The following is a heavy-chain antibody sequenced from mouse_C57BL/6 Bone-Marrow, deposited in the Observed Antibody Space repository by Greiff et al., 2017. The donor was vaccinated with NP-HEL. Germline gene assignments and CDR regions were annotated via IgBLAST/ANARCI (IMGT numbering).Heavy chain of an antibody. V-gene: IGHV8-8*01. CDR3: ARMGYYYGSVFDY. Sequence: QVTLKECGPGILQPSQTLSLTCSFSGFSLSTFGMGVGWIRQPSGKGLEWLAHIWWDDDKYYNPALKSRLTISKDTSKHQVFLKIANVDTADTATYYCARMGYYYGSVFDYWGQGTTLTVSS. J-gene: IGHJ2*01. D-gene: IGHD1-1*01. CDR1: GFSLSTFGMG. CDR2: IWWDDDK.